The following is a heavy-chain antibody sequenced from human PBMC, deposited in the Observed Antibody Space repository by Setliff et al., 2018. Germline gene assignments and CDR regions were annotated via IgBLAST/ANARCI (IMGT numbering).Heavy chain of an antibody. CDR3: VRDAGDGYGVDAYAGAGFDI. D-gene: IGHD4-17*01. Sequence: SETLSLTCAVSGSAIDSGHYWGWIRQPPGKGLEWIGSFRPTGRTYYNPSLKSRVTISVDMSKKQFSLKLTSMTAADTAVYYCVRDAGDGYGVDAYAGAGFDIWGQGTMVTVSS. CDR1: GSAIDSGHY. V-gene: IGHV4-38-2*02. J-gene: IGHJ3*02. CDR2: FRPTGRT.